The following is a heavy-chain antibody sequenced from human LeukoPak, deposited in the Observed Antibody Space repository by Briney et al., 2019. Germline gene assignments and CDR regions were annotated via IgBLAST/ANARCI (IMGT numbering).Heavy chain of an antibody. V-gene: IGHV4-59*12. CDR1: GGSISSYY. J-gene: IGHJ6*03. D-gene: IGHD2-2*01. CDR3: ARKRGLVVPAAIARYYYYYMDV. Sequence: PSETLSLTCTVSGGSISSYYWSWIRQPPGKGLEWIGYIYYSGSTNYNPSLKSRVTISVDTSKNQFSLKLSSVTAADTAVYYCARKRGLVVPAAIARYYYYYMDVWGKGTTVTVSS. CDR2: IYYSGST.